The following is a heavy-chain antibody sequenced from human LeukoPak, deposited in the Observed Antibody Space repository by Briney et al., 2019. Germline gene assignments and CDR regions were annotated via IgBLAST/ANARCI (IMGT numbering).Heavy chain of an antibody. J-gene: IGHJ4*02. CDR3: SRSQFDY. CDR2: ISGDGTIK. V-gene: IGHV3-74*03. Sequence: GGPLRLSCEPSGFPFSSYWMLWVRQAPGKGLVWVSRISGDGTIKTYADFVRGRFIVSRDNTKNILYLQINSLKVEDTATYFCSRSQFDYWGQGVLVTVSS. CDR1: GFPFSSYW.